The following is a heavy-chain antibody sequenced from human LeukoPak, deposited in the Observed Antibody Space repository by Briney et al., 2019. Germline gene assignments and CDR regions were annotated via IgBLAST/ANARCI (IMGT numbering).Heavy chain of an antibody. V-gene: IGHV3-20*04. CDR2: ISRNGGAS. D-gene: IGHD2-2*01. J-gene: IGHJ4*02. CDR1: GFTFDEYG. Sequence: GGSLRLSCAASGFTFDEYGMTWVRQAPGKGLEWVSGISRNGGASGYAASVKGRFTIFRDNAKNSLYLQMNRLRAEDTAFYYCARGSSFSNYWGQGTLVTVSS. CDR3: ARGSSFSNY.